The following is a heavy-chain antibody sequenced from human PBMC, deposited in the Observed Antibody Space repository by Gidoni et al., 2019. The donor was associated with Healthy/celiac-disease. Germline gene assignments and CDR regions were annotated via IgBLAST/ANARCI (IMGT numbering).Heavy chain of an antibody. CDR1: GGSFSGYY. V-gene: IGHV4-34*01. D-gene: IGHD3-16*01. CDR2: NNHSGSP. J-gene: IGHJ4*02. CDR3: AGGYPQGGGIDY. Sequence: QVQLQQWGAGLLKPSETLSLTCAVYGGSFSGYYWRWIRQPPGKGLGWIGENNHSGSPNYNPSPKSGVTKSGKTAKKQVSLKLRSGAPADTAVYYCAGGYPQGGGIDYWGQGTLVTVSS.